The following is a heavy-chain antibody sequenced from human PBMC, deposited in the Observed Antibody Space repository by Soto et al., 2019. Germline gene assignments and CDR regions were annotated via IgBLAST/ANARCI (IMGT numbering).Heavy chain of an antibody. CDR2: INPSGGST. V-gene: IGHV1-46*01. D-gene: IGHD5-12*01. CDR3: ARAPGVATITAGAFDI. CDR1: GYTFTSYY. Sequence: ASVKVSCKASGYTFTSYYMHWVRQAPGQGLEWMGIINPSGGSTSYAQKFQGRVTMTRDTSTSTVYMELSSLRSEDTAVYYCARAPGVATITAGAFDIWGQGTMVTVS. J-gene: IGHJ3*02.